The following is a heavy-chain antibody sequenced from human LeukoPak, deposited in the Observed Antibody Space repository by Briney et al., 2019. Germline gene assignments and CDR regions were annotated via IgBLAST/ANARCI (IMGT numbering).Heavy chain of an antibody. J-gene: IGHJ3*02. CDR3: ARPLLRFPTDAFDI. CDR2: IYYSGST. D-gene: IGHD3-3*01. V-gene: IGHV4-39*01. CDR1: GFTFSSYG. Sequence: KSGGSLRLSCAASGFTFSSYGMHWVRQPPGKGLEWIGSIYYSGSTYYNPSLKSRVTISVDTSKNQFSLKLSSVTAADTAVYYCARPLLRFPTDAFDIWGQGTMVTVSS.